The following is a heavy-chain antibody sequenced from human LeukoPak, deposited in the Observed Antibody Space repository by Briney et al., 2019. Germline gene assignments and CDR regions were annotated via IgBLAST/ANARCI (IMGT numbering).Heavy chain of an antibody. J-gene: IGHJ5*02. Sequence: ASVKVSCKASGYTFTSYGISWVRQAPGQGLEWMGWISVYNGNTNYAQELQGRVTMTTDTSTSTAYMELRSLRSDDTPVYYCPRDMNRSRARWENLGFDPWGQGTLVTVSS. V-gene: IGHV1-18*01. CDR1: GYTFTSYG. CDR3: PRDMNRSRARWENLGFDP. CDR2: ISVYNGNT. D-gene: IGHD1-14*01.